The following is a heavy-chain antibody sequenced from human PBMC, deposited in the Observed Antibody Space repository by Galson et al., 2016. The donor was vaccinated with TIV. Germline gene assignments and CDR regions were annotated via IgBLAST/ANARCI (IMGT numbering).Heavy chain of an antibody. CDR2: IYSGGGT. CDR3: ARDRRFCGNDCYLHYYYGMDV. V-gene: IGHV3-66*02. D-gene: IGHD2-21*02. Sequence: SLRLSCAASEFIVSSNYMTWVRQAPGKGLEWVSLIYSGGGTFYAASVEGRFTISRDTSKNTLYLQMNSLKPEDTAVYYCARDRRFCGNDCYLHYYYGMDVWGQGTTVTVSS. CDR1: EFIVSSNY. J-gene: IGHJ6*02.